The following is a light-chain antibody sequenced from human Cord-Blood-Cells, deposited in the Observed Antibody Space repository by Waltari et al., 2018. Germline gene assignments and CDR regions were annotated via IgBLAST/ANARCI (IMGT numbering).Light chain of an antibody. V-gene: IGKV1-13*02. CDR3: QQFNSYPWT. CDR1: QGISSA. CDR2: DAS. Sequence: AIQLTKSPSSLSASVGDRVTITCRASQGISSALAWYQQKQGKAPKLLIYDASSLESGVPSRFSGSGSGTDFTLTISSLQPEDFATYYCQQFNSYPWTFGQGTKVEIK. J-gene: IGKJ1*01.